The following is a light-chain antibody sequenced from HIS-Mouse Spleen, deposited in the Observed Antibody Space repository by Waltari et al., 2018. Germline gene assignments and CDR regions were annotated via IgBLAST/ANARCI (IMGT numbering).Light chain of an antibody. CDR2: DAS. CDR1: QSVSSY. Sequence: EIVLTQSPATLSLSPGERATLSCRASQSVSSYLAWYRQKPGQAPRPLIYDASNRATGIPARFSGSGSGTDFTLTISSLEPEDFAVYYCQQRSNWPPWTFGQGTKVEIK. V-gene: IGKV3-11*01. CDR3: QQRSNWPPWT. J-gene: IGKJ1*01.